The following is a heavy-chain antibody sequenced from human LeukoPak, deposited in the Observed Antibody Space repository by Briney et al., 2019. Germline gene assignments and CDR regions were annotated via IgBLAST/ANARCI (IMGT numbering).Heavy chain of an antibody. V-gene: IGHV3-21*01. CDR3: ARGPGPTVYYYYGMDV. CDR1: GFTFSSYS. Sequence: PGGSLRLSCAASGFTFSSYSMNWVRQAPGKGLEWVSSISSSSSYIYYADSVKGRFTISRDNAKNSLYLQMNSLRAEDTAVYYCARGPGPTVYYYYGMDVWGQGTTVTVSS. J-gene: IGHJ6*02. CDR2: ISSSSSYI. D-gene: IGHD2-2*01.